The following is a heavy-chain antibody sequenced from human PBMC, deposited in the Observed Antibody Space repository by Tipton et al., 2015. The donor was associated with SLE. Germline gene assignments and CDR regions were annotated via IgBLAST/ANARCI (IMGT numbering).Heavy chain of an antibody. CDR3: ARDYYVSGGYWRNYYYGMDV. J-gene: IGHJ6*02. Sequence: LRLSCTVSGGSIRSYYWSWIRQPPGKGLEWIGYISNTGSTNYNPSPKSRVTISVDTSKNQFSLKLSSVTAADTAVYYCARDYYVSGGYWRNYYYGMDVWGQGTTFTVS. V-gene: IGHV4-59*01. D-gene: IGHD3-22*01. CDR1: GGSIRSYY. CDR2: ISNTGST.